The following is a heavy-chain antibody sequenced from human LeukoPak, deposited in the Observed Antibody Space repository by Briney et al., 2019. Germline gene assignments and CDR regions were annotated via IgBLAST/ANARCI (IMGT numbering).Heavy chain of an antibody. CDR1: GGTFSSYA. V-gene: IGHV1-69*05. J-gene: IGHJ5*02. CDR3: ARAMIAGLGWFDP. CDR2: IIPIFGTA. D-gene: IGHD3-22*01. Sequence: SVKVSCKASGGTFSSYAISWVRQAPGQGLEWMGRIIPIFGTANYAQKFQGRVTITTDESTSTAYMELSSLRSEDTAVYYCARAMIAGLGWFDPWGQGTLVAVSS.